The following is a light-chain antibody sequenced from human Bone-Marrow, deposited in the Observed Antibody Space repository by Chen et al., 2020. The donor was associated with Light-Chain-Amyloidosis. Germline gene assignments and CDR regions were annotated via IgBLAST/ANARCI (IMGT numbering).Light chain of an antibody. CDR1: SNDD. J-gene: IGLJ1*01. Sequence: QSALTQPPSASGSPGPSVTISCTGTSNDDVSWYQQYPGKAPKLIIYEVTKRPSGVPDRFSCSKSGNTASLTVAGLQADDEGDYFCSAGGGTNHFYVIGSGTRVTVL. CDR3: SAGGGTNHFYV. CDR2: EVT. V-gene: IGLV2-8*01.